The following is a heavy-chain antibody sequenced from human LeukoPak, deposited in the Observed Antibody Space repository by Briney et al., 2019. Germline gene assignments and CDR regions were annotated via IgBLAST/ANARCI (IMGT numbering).Heavy chain of an antibody. J-gene: IGHJ4*02. D-gene: IGHD6-13*01. CDR2: MNPNSGNT. Sequence: GASVKVSCKASGYTFTSYDINWVRQATGQGLEWVGWMNPNSGNTGYAQKFQGRVTMTRNTSISTAYMELSSLRSEDTAVYYCARGKAGAAADSLNSYFDYWGQGTLVTVSS. CDR3: ARGKAGAAADSLNSYFDY. V-gene: IGHV1-8*01. CDR1: GYTFTSYD.